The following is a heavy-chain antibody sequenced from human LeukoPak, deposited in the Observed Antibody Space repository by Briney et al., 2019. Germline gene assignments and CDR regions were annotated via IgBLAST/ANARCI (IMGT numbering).Heavy chain of an antibody. D-gene: IGHD3-10*01. V-gene: IGHV3-48*02. Sequence: PGGSLRLSCAASGFTFSTYSMNWVRQAPGKGLEWVSYISGNSGTIYYADSVRGRFTISRDNAKNSLYLQMNSLRDEDTAVYYCAKSKQGGGGLNFDYWGQGTLVTVSS. CDR1: GFTFSTYS. CDR2: ISGNSGTI. CDR3: AKSKQGGGGLNFDY. J-gene: IGHJ4*02.